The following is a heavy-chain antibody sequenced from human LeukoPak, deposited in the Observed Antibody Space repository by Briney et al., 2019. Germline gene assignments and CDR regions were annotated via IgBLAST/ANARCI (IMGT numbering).Heavy chain of an antibody. J-gene: IGHJ4*02. Sequence: GGSLRLSCAASGFTFSSYSMNWVRQAPGKGLEWVSSISSSSSYIYYANSVKGRFTISRDNSKNTLYLQMGSLRAEDMAVYYCARNWNHGDYWGQGTLVTVSS. D-gene: IGHD1-14*01. CDR2: ISSSSSYI. CDR3: ARNWNHGDY. V-gene: IGHV3-21*01. CDR1: GFTFSSYS.